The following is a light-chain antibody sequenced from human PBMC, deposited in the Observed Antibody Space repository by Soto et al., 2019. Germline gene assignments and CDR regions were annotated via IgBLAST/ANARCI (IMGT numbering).Light chain of an antibody. V-gene: IGKV1-8*01. Sequence: AIRMSQSPSSLSASTGDRVTITCRASQVISSYLAWYQQKPGKAPKLLIYGASTLQSGVPSRFSGSGSGTDFTLTISCLQSEDFATYYCQHYYSYPLTLGGGTKVDIK. CDR2: GAS. J-gene: IGKJ4*01. CDR3: QHYYSYPLT. CDR1: QVISSY.